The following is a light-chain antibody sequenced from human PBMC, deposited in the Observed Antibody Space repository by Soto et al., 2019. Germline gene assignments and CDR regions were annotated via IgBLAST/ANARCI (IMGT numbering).Light chain of an antibody. Sequence: ETVLTQSPATLSLSPGERGTLSCRPSQRVSSYLAWYQQKPGQAPRLLIYDASNSATGIPARLSGSGSGTDFTLTISSLAPADFAVYYCQQRSNWPHTFGGGTKVDIK. J-gene: IGKJ4*01. CDR3: QQRSNWPHT. CDR1: QRVSSY. CDR2: DAS. V-gene: IGKV3-11*01.